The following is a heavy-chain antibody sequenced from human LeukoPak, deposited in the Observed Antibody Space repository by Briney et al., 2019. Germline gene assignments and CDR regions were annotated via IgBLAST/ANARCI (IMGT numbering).Heavy chain of an antibody. J-gene: IGHJ4*02. D-gene: IGHD3-22*01. V-gene: IGHV7-4-1*02. CDR1: GYIFTSYV. Sequence: GASVKVSCKASGYIFTSYVLHWVRQAPGQGLEWMGWINTNTGNPTYAQGFTGRFVFSLDTSVSTAYLQISSLKADDTAIYYCARGDYETHGYQTRWGQGTLVTV. CDR2: INTNTGNP. CDR3: ARGDYETHGYQTR.